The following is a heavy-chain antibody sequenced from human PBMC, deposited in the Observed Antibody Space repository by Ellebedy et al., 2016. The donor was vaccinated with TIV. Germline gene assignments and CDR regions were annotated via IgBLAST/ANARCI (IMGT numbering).Heavy chain of an antibody. V-gene: IGHV3-33*08. Sequence: GESLKISCAASGFIFSTHGMHCVRQAQGKGLEWVADIWHDGSNKYYAASVKGRFTISRDNSKNTLYLQIDSVRAEDTAVYYCAREGHRGMAIIDYWGQGTLVTVSS. CDR3: AREGHRGMAIIDY. CDR2: IWHDGSNK. J-gene: IGHJ4*02. CDR1: GFIFSTHG. D-gene: IGHD5-18*01.